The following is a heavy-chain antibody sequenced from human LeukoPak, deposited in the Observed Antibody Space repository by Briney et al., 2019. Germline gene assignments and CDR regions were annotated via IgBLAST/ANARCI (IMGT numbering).Heavy chain of an antibody. J-gene: IGHJ3*02. V-gene: IGHV3-30*02. Sequence: RPGGSLRLSCAASGFIFSSYGMHWVRQAPDKGLEWVAFIRYDGSRKYYADSVKGRFTISRDNSKNTLYLQMNSLRAEDTAMYYCAKVSLNMVNDAFDIWGQGTMVSVSS. CDR2: IRYDGSRK. CDR1: GFIFSSYG. CDR3: AKVSLNMVNDAFDI. D-gene: IGHD4/OR15-4a*01.